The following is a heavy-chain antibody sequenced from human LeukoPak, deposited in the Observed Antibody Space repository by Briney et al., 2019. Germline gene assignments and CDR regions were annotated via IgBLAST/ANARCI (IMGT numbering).Heavy chain of an antibody. CDR1: GFTVSSNY. V-gene: IGHV3-53*01. Sequence: GGSLRLSCAASGFTVSSNYMSWVRQAPGKGLEWVSIIYSGGSTFYADSVKGRFTISRDNSKNTLYLQMNSLRAEDTAVYYCAKNRGEPYYYMDVWGKGTTVTVSS. D-gene: IGHD1-14*01. CDR3: AKNRGEPYYYMDV. CDR2: IYSGGST. J-gene: IGHJ6*03.